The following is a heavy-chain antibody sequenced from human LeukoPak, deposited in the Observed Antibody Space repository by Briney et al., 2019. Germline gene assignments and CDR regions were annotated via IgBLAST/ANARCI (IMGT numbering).Heavy chain of an antibody. Sequence: ASVKVSCKASGYTFTGYYMHWVRQAPGQGLEWMGCINPNSGGTKYAQKFQGGVTLTRDTSISTAYMELSRLRSDDTAVYYCARDSRGFGELLDYWGQGTLVTVSS. CDR2: INPNSGGT. CDR1: GYTFTGYY. D-gene: IGHD3-10*01. V-gene: IGHV1-2*02. J-gene: IGHJ4*02. CDR3: ARDSRGFGELLDY.